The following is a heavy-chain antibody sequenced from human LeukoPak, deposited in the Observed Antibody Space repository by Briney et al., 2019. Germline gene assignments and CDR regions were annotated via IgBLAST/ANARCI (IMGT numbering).Heavy chain of an antibody. D-gene: IGHD6-19*01. CDR3: ARQDSSGWYGLDP. Sequence: PSETLSLTCTVSGGSISSYYWSWIRQPPGKGLEWIGYIYYSGSTNYNPSLKSRVTISVDTPKNQFSLKLSSVTAADTAVYYCARQDSSGWYGLDPWGQGTLVTVSS. CDR2: IYYSGST. J-gene: IGHJ5*02. V-gene: IGHV4-59*08. CDR1: GGSISSYY.